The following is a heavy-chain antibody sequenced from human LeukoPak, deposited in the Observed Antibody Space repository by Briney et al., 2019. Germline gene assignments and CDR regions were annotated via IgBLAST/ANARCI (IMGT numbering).Heavy chain of an antibody. D-gene: IGHD6-13*01. V-gene: IGHV1-18*01. Sequence: ASVKVSCKASGYTFTDYGIIWVRQAPGQGLQWMGWISAHNGKTNYAQKLQGRVTMTTDTSTSTVYMELRSLRSDDTAVYYCARDSYSSSWYESYYYYMDVWGKGTTVTVSS. CDR2: ISAHNGKT. CDR1: GYTFTDYG. CDR3: ARDSYSSSWYESYYYYMDV. J-gene: IGHJ6*03.